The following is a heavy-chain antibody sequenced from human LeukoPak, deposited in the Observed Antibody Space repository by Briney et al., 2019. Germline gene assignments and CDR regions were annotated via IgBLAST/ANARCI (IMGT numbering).Heavy chain of an antibody. J-gene: IGHJ4*02. D-gene: IGHD3-3*01. CDR2: IYYSGST. CDR3: ARRRLRFLEWSPPDY. Sequence: PSQTLSLTCTVSGGSISSGDYYWSWIRQPPGKGLEWIGYIYYSGSTYYNPSLKSRVTISVDTSKNQFSLKLSSVTAADTAVYYCARRRLRFLEWSPPDYWGQGTLVTVSS. V-gene: IGHV4-30-4*08. CDR1: GGSISSGDYY.